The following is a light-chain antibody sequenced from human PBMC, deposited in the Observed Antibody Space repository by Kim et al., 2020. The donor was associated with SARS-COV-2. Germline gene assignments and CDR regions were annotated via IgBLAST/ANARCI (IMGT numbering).Light chain of an antibody. CDR2: RNN. CDR1: SSNIGSNY. V-gene: IGLV1-47*01. CDR3: AAWDDSLSGYV. J-gene: IGLJ1*01. Sequence: QSVLTQPPSASGTPGQRVTISCSGSSSNIGSNYVYRYQQLPGTAPKLLIYRNNQRPSGVPDRFSGSKSGTSASLAISGLRSEDEGDYYCAAWDDSLSGYVFGTGTKVTVL.